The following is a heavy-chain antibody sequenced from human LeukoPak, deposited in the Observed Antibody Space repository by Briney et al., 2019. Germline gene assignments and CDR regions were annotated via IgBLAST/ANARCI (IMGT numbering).Heavy chain of an antibody. Sequence: SGGSLRLSCAASGFIFSRFGMHWVRQAPGKGLEWVAFQRFEGSDEYYTDSVKGRFTISRDNSKNTLYLQMNNVRNEDTAVYYCAKVGDFYRSSWYPGHWGQGTLVTVSS. CDR2: QRFEGSDE. CDR1: GFIFSRFG. V-gene: IGHV3-30*02. D-gene: IGHD6-13*01. J-gene: IGHJ4*02. CDR3: AKVGDFYRSSWYPGH.